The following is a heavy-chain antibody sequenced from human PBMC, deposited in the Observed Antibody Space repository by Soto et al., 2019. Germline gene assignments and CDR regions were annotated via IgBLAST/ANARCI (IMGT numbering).Heavy chain of an antibody. CDR2: INHSGST. CDR1: GGSFSGYY. J-gene: IGHJ6*02. V-gene: IGHV4-34*01. Sequence: SETLSLTCAVYGGSFSGYYWSWIRQPPGKGLEWIGEINHSGSTNYNPSLKSRVTISVDTSKNQFSLKLSSVTAADTAVYYCARGYRVATKNYYSYYGMDVWGQGTTVTVSS. CDR3: ARGYRVATKNYYSYYGMDV. D-gene: IGHD5-12*01.